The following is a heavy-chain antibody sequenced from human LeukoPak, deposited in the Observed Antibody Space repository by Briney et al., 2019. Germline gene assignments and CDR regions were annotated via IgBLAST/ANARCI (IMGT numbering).Heavy chain of an antibody. D-gene: IGHD3-10*01. V-gene: IGHV3-74*01. CDR2: INSDGRDT. J-gene: IGHJ4*02. Sequence: GGSLRLSCAASGFTFSNYYVHWVRQPPGKGLVWVSRINSDGRDTGYADSVKGRFTISRDNAKNTLYLQMNNLGAEDTAIYYCATDSYVSGSYYRLFYWGQGTLVTVSS. CDR3: ATDSYVSGSYYRLFY. CDR1: GFTFSNYY.